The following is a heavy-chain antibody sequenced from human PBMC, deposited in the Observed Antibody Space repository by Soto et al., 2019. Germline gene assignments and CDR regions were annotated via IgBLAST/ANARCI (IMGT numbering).Heavy chain of an antibody. CDR3: MSGPSNYYYYYYMDV. D-gene: IGHD3-10*01. CDR2: ISSSSSTI. V-gene: IGHV3-48*01. J-gene: IGHJ6*03. CDR1: GFTFSSYS. Sequence: GGSLRLSCAASGFTFSSYSMNWVRQAPGKGLEWVSYISSSSSTIYYADSVKGRFTISRDNAKNSLYLQMNSLRAEDTAVYYCMSGPSNYYYYYYMDVWGKGTTVTVSS.